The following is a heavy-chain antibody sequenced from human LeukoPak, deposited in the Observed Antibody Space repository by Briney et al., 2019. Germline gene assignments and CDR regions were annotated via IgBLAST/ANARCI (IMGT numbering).Heavy chain of an antibody. Sequence: GGSLRLSCAASGFTFSSYSMNWVRQAPGKGLEWVSSISSSSSHIYYADSVKGRFTISRDNAKNSLYLQMNSLRAEDTAVYYCARDRSATYYGTPFDYWGQGTLVTVSS. J-gene: IGHJ4*02. CDR2: ISSSSSHI. CDR3: ARDRSATYYGTPFDY. CDR1: GFTFSSYS. D-gene: IGHD3-10*01. V-gene: IGHV3-21*01.